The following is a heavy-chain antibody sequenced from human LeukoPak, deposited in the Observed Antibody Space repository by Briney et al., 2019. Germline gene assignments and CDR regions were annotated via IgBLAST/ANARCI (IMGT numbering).Heavy chain of an antibody. CDR3: ARAVAATDY. CDR2: IKSDSSSI. Sequence: PGGSLRLPCAASGFSLRDYSMNWVRQAPGKGLEWVAYIKSDSSSINYADSVKGRFTISRDNAKNSLYLQMNSLRVEDTALYYCARAVAATDYWGQGTLVTVSS. CDR1: GFSLRDYS. V-gene: IGHV3-48*01. J-gene: IGHJ4*02. D-gene: IGHD6-13*01.